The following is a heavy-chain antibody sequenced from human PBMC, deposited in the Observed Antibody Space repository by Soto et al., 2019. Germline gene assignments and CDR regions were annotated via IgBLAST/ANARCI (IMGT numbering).Heavy chain of an antibody. CDR3: AKVLRPVTIIDLHY. V-gene: IGHV3-23*01. CDR1: GFTFSSYA. Sequence: EVQLLESGGDLVHPGGSLRLSCAASGFTFSSYAMSWVRQAPGKGLEWVSGISSSGVSTYYADSAKGRFTISRDNPKSTLYLQMDNLRVDDTAAYYCAKVLRPVTIIDLHYWAQGTLVTVS. D-gene: IGHD4-17*01. CDR2: ISSSGVST. J-gene: IGHJ4*02.